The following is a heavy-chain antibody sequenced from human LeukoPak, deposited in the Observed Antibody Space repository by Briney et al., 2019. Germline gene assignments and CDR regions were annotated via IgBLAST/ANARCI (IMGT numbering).Heavy chain of an antibody. CDR3: ARVYGGGSYYSDY. Sequence: GGSLRLSCAASGFALSSYWMHWVRQAPGKGLVWVSRINSDGSSTSYADSVKGRFIISRDNAKNTLYLQMNSLRAEDTAVYYCARVYGGGSYYSDYWGQGTLVTVSS. CDR2: INSDGSST. D-gene: IGHD1-26*01. V-gene: IGHV3-74*01. J-gene: IGHJ4*02. CDR1: GFALSSYW.